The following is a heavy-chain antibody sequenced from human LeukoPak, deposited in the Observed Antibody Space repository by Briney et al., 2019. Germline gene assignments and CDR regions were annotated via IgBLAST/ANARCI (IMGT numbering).Heavy chain of an antibody. V-gene: IGHV3-7*04. CDR1: GFTFSRYW. CDR2: IKQDGSEK. CDR3: ARGTIAAAGYYYFDY. D-gene: IGHD6-13*01. J-gene: IGHJ4*02. Sequence: PGGSLRLSCAASGFTFSRYWMSWVRQAPGKGLEWVANIKQDGSEKYYVDSVKGRFTISRDNAKNSPYLQMNSLRAEDTAVYYCARGTIAAAGYYYFDYWGQGTQVTVSS.